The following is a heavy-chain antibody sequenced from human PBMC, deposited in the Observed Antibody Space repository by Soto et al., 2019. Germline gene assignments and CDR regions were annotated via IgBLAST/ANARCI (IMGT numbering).Heavy chain of an antibody. CDR1: GFTFDDYA. V-gene: IGHV3-9*01. J-gene: IGHJ4*02. D-gene: IGHD5-18*01. Sequence: EVQLEESGGSLVQPGRSLRLSCAASGFTFDDYAVYWVPQVLGRGREWVSSISWNSANIGYADSVKGRFTTSRDNAENALYMQMNSLRPEGTALYYCVRSKGGYSYGTPFDSWGQGTLVTVSS. CDR2: ISWNSANI. CDR3: VRSKGGYSYGTPFDS.